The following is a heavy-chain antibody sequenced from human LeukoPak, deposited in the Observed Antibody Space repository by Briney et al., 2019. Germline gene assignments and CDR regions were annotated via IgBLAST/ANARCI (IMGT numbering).Heavy chain of an antibody. V-gene: IGHV4-59*08. Sequence: SETLSLTCTVSGGSISSYYWSWIRQPPGKGLEWIGYIYYSGSTNYNPSLKSRVTISLDTSKNQFSLKLNSMTAADTAVYYCARGGYNYGYIYWGQGTLVTVSS. CDR3: ARGGYNYGYIY. CDR1: GGSISSYY. J-gene: IGHJ4*02. D-gene: IGHD5-18*01. CDR2: IYYSGST.